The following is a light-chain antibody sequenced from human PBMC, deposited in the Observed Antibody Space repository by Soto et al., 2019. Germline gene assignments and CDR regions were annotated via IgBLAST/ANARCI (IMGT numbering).Light chain of an antibody. Sequence: QSVLTQPTSASGTPGQRVTISCSGSSSNIGSDTVKWYQQLPGTAPKLLIHSDNQRPSGVPDRFSGSKSGTSASLAISGLQSDDEADYYCATWDDRLNGVLFGGGTKLTVL. CDR1: SSNIGSDT. CDR2: SDN. V-gene: IGLV1-44*01. J-gene: IGLJ2*01. CDR3: ATWDDRLNGVL.